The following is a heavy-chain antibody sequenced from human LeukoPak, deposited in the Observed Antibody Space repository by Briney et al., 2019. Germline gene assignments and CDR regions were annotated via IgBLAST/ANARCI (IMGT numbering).Heavy chain of an antibody. Sequence: GASVKVFCKASGYTFTSYAMNWVRQAPGQGLEWMGWINTNTGNPTYAQGFTGRFVFSLDTSVSTAYLQISSLKAEDTAVYYCARVLRYCSGGNCYSGGLGYMDVWGKGTTVTISS. D-gene: IGHD2-15*01. V-gene: IGHV7-4-1*02. J-gene: IGHJ6*03. CDR1: GYTFTSYA. CDR3: ARVLRYCSGGNCYSGGLGYMDV. CDR2: INTNTGNP.